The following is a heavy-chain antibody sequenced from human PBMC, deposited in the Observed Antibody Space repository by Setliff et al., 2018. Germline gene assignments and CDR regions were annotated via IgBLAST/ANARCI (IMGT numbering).Heavy chain of an antibody. Sequence: KPGGSLRLSCAAFGFTFSYAWMHWVRQAPGKGLEWVGRSKSKTAGGAIDYAAPVKGRFTISRDDSKNTLYLQLSSLKTEDTAMYYCTTDRAACSGSSCYNGFDVWGQGTMVTV. CDR2: SKSKTAGGAI. CDR3: TTDRAACSGSSCYNGFDV. CDR1: GFTFSYAW. J-gene: IGHJ3*01. D-gene: IGHD2-2*02. V-gene: IGHV3-15*07.